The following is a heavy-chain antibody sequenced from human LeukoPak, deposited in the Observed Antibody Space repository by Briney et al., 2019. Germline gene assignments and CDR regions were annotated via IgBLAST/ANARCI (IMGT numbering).Heavy chain of an antibody. J-gene: IGHJ4*02. Sequence: GGSLRLSCAASGFTFNNYIMNWVRQAPGKGLEWVSAISGSGGSTYYADSVKGRFTIPRDNSKNTLYLQMNSLRAEDTAVYYCAKDPRETNFWSGYPPPPHFDYWGQGTLVTVSS. CDR1: GFTFNNYI. CDR2: ISGSGGST. CDR3: AKDPRETNFWSGYPPPPHFDY. D-gene: IGHD3-3*01. V-gene: IGHV3-23*01.